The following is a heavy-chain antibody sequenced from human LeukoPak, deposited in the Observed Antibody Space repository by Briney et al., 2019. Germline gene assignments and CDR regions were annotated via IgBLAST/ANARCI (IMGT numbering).Heavy chain of an antibody. J-gene: IGHJ4*02. CDR2: IVVGSGNT. V-gene: IGHV1-58*02. CDR3: AAGERSTTPAFDY. D-gene: IGHD2/OR15-2a*01. Sequence: SVKVSCKASGFTVTSSAMQWVRQARGQRLEWIGWIVVGSGNTNYAQKFQERVTITRDMSTSTAYMELSSLRSEDTAVYYCAAGERSTTPAFDYWGQGTLVTVSS. CDR1: GFTVTSSA.